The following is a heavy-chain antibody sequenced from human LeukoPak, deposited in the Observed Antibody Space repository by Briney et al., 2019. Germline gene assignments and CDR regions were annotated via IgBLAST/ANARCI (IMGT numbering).Heavy chain of an antibody. J-gene: IGHJ3*02. CDR1: GGTFSSYA. D-gene: IGHD4-17*01. V-gene: IGHV1-69*13. CDR3: AHPIYGDYDAFDI. CDR2: IIPIFGTA. Sequence: ASVKVSCKASGGTFSSYAISWVRQAPGQGLEWMGGIIPIFGTANYAQKFQGRVTITADESTSTAYMELSSLRSEDTAVYYCAHPIYGDYDAFDIWGQGTMVTVSS.